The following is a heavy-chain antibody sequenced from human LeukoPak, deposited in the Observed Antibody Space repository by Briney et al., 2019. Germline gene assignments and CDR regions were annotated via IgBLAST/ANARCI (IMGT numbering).Heavy chain of an antibody. CDR2: TYYSGST. J-gene: IGHJ5*02. V-gene: IGHV4-59*01. CDR3: ARELTDYDILTGYYSGGYNWFDP. CDR1: GGSISSYY. Sequence: SETLSLTCTVSGGSISSYYWSWIRQPPGKGLEWIGYTYYSGSTNYNPSLKSRVTISVDTSKNQFSLKLSSVTAADTAVYYCARELTDYDILTGYYSGGYNWFDPWGQGTLVTVSS. D-gene: IGHD3-9*01.